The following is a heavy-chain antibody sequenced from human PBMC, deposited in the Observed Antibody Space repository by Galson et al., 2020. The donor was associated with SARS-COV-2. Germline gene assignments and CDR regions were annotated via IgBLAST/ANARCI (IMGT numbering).Heavy chain of an antibody. D-gene: IGHD4-17*01. J-gene: IGHJ6*02. CDR1: GGSISSSSYY. CDR2: IYYSGST. CDR3: ARADDYYGDSDYGMDV. Sequence: SETLSLTCTVSGGSISSSSYYWGWIRQPPGKGLEWIGSIYYSGSTYYNPSLKSRVTISVDTSKNQFSLKLSSVTAADTAVYYCARADDYYGDSDYGMDVWGQGTTVTVSS. V-gene: IGHV4-39*01.